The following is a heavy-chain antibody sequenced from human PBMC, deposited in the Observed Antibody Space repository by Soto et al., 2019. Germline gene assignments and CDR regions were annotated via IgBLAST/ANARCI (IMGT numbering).Heavy chain of an antibody. Sequence: GASVKVSCKASGGTFSSYAISWVRQAPGQGLEWMGGIIPIFGTANYAQKFQGRVTITADESTSTAYMELSSLRSEDTAVYYCARLVVVAATDWFDPWGQGTLVTVSS. V-gene: IGHV1-69*13. CDR3: ARLVVVAATDWFDP. D-gene: IGHD2-15*01. CDR1: GGTFSSYA. J-gene: IGHJ5*02. CDR2: IIPIFGTA.